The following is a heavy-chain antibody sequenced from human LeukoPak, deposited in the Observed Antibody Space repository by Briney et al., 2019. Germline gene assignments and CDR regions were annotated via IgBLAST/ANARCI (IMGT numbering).Heavy chain of an antibody. V-gene: IGHV4-31*03. CDR3: ARDLYGDYGMDV. D-gene: IGHD4-17*01. J-gene: IGHJ6*02. CDR2: IYYSGST. CDR1: GGSISSGGYY. Sequence: PQTLSLTCTVSGGSISSGGYYWSWIRQHPGKGLEWIGYIYYSGSTYYNPSLKSRVTISVDTSKNQFSLKLSSVTAADTAVYYCARDLYGDYGMDVWGQGTTVTVSS.